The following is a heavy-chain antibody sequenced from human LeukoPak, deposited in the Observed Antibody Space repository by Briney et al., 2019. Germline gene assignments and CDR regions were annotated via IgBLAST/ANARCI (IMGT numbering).Heavy chain of an antibody. CDR3: ARASGYSYGYGTQGY. CDR2: MNPNSGNT. J-gene: IGHJ4*02. Sequence: ASVTVSCKASGYTFTIYDINWVRQATGQGLEWMGWMNPNSGNTGYAQKFQGRVTITRNTSISTAYMELSSLRSEDTAVYYCARASGYSYGYGTQGYWGQGTLVTVSS. CDR1: GYTFTIYD. V-gene: IGHV1-8*03. D-gene: IGHD5-18*01.